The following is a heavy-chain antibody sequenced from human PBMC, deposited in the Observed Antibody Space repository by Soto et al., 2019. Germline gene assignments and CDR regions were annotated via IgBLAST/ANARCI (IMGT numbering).Heavy chain of an antibody. CDR1: GDSINSPGYS. Sequence: QLQLQESGSGLVKPSQTLSLTCAVSGDSINSPGYSWSWIRQPPGKGLEWIGSISHSGSTSYHPSLTSRVVISGDTSANPLSLMLTSVTAADTAVYYCARSEGMGVTTFDFWGQGTHVIVSS. V-gene: IGHV4-30-2*01. D-gene: IGHD1-26*01. CDR2: ISHSGST. CDR3: ARSEGMGVTTFDF. J-gene: IGHJ5*01.